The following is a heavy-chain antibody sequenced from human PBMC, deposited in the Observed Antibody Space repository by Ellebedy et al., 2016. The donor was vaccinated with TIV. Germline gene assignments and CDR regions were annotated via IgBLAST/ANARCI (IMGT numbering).Heavy chain of an antibody. Sequence: GGFLRLSCAASGFIFSDYYMSWIRQAPGKGLEWISYISSSGTPIYYADSVKGRFTISRDNAKNSLDLQMNSLRADDTAVYYCARDTRFIDQRHNWFDPWGQGAQVTVSS. D-gene: IGHD6-25*01. CDR1: GFIFSDYY. V-gene: IGHV3-11*01. CDR2: ISSSGTPI. J-gene: IGHJ5*02. CDR3: ARDTRFIDQRHNWFDP.